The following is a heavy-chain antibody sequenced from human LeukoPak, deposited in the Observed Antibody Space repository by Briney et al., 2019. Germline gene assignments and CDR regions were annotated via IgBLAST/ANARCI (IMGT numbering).Heavy chain of an antibody. J-gene: IGHJ4*02. V-gene: IGHV4-39*01. Sequence: SETLSLTCTVSGGSISSSSYYWGWIRQPPGKGLEWIGSIYYSGSTYYNPSLKSRVTISVDTSKNQFSLKLSSVTAADTAVYYCARFIAAAGSGGYWGQGTLVTVSS. D-gene: IGHD6-13*01. CDR3: ARFIAAAGSGGY. CDR2: IYYSGST. CDR1: GGSISSSSYY.